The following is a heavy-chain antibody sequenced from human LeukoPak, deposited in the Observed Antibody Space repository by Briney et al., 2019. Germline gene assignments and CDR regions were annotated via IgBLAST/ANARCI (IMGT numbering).Heavy chain of an antibody. CDR1: GYTFTGYY. Sequence: ASVKVSCKASGYTFTGYYIYWVRQAPGQGLKWMGWINPNSGNTGYAQKFQGRVTMTRNTSISTAYMELSSLRSEDTAVYYCARGRAGGGANYYFDYWGQGTLVTVSS. J-gene: IGHJ4*02. CDR2: INPNSGNT. CDR3: ARGRAGGGANYYFDY. D-gene: IGHD1-26*01. V-gene: IGHV1-8*02.